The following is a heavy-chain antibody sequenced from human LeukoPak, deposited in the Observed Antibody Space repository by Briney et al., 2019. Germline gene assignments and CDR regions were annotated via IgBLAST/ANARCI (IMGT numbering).Heavy chain of an antibody. J-gene: IGHJ6*03. CDR1: GYTFTGYY. CDR2: INPNSGGT. V-gene: IGHV1-2*02. Sequence: ASVKVSCKASGYTFTGYYMHWVRQAPGQGLEWMGWINPNSGGTNYAQKFQGRVTMTRDTSISTAYMGLSRLRSDDTAVYYCARQDYDFWSGWDYYYMDVWGKGTTVTVSS. CDR3: ARQDYDFWSGWDYYYMDV. D-gene: IGHD3-3*01.